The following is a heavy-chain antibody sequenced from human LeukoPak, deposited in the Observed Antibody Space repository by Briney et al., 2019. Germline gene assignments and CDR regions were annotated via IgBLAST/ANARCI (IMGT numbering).Heavy chain of an antibody. CDR2: IKPDGSQK. D-gene: IGHD2-15*01. CDR1: GFTFSYYW. J-gene: IGHJ4*02. V-gene: IGHV3-7*03. Sequence: GGSLRLSCAASGFTFSYYWMSWVRQAPGKGLEWVANIKPDGSQKYYVDSVKGRFTISRDNAKSSLYLQMNSLRAEDTAVYYCATINCSGGTCHYFDYWGQGTLVTVSS. CDR3: ATINCSGGTCHYFDY.